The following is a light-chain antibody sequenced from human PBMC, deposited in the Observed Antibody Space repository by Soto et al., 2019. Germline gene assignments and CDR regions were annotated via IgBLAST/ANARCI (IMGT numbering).Light chain of an antibody. CDR1: SSDVGGYDY. V-gene: IGLV2-14*01. CDR2: EVS. J-gene: IGLJ1*01. Sequence: QSALTQPASVSGSPGQSITISCTGTSSDVGGYDYVSWYQQHPGKAPKLMIYEVSNRPSGVSNRFSGSKYANTASLTISGLQTEDEAYYYCSSYTGSSTLEVFGTGTKLTVL. CDR3: SSYTGSSTLEV.